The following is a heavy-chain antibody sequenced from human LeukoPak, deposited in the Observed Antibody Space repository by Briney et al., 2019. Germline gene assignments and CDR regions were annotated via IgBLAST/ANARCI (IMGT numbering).Heavy chain of an antibody. Sequence: SGTLSLTCAVSGGSISSSNWWSWVRQPPGKGLEWIGEIYHSGSTNYNPSLKSRVTISVDKSKNQFSLKLSSVTAADTAVYYCARLGYYNGSGDGRFGFDYWGQGTLVTVSS. CDR1: GGSISSSNW. D-gene: IGHD3-10*01. V-gene: IGHV4-4*02. J-gene: IGHJ4*02. CDR3: ARLGYYNGSGDGRFGFDY. CDR2: IYHSGST.